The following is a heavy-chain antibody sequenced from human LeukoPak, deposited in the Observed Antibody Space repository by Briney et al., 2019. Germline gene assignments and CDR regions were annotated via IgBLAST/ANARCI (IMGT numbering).Heavy chain of an antibody. V-gene: IGHV3-30-3*01. J-gene: IGHJ4*02. D-gene: IGHD3-10*01. CDR1: GFTFSSYA. Sequence: GRSLRLSCAASGFTFSSYAMHWVRQAPGKGLEWVAVISYDGSNKYYADSVKGRFTISRDNSKNTLYLQMNSLRAEDTAVYYCARDHYYGSGSRGVLDYWGQGTLVTVSS. CDR2: ISYDGSNK. CDR3: ARDHYYGSGSRGVLDY.